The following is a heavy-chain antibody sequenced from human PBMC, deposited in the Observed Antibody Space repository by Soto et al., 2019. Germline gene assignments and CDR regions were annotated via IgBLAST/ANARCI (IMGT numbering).Heavy chain of an antibody. V-gene: IGHV1-69*13. Sequence: SVKVSCKASGGTFSSYAISWVRQAPGQGLEWMGGIIPIFGTANYAQKFQGRVTITADESTSTAYMELSSLRSEDTAVYYCARGVRHSSGWYYFDYWGQGTLVTVSS. J-gene: IGHJ4*02. CDR2: IIPIFGTA. CDR3: ARGVRHSSGWYYFDY. D-gene: IGHD6-19*01. CDR1: GGTFSSYA.